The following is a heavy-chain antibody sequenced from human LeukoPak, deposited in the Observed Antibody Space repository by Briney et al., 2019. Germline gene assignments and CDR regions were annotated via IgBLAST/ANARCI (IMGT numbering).Heavy chain of an antibody. D-gene: IGHD1-26*01. J-gene: IGHJ4*02. Sequence: ASVKVSCKASGYTFTSYDFNWLRQATGQGPEWMGWMNPNSGATGYAQKFQGRVTMTRSASINTAYMELTNLRSEDTAVYYCAVHSGSYSYYFDYWGQGTLVTVSS. CDR3: AVHSGSYSYYFDY. V-gene: IGHV1-8*01. CDR1: GYTFTSYD. CDR2: MNPNSGAT.